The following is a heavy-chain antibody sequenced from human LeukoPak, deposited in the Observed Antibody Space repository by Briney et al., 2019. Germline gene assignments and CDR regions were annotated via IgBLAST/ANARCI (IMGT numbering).Heavy chain of an antibody. J-gene: IGHJ5*02. CDR1: GYTVTSYY. CDR3: ARANLWFGELGWIDP. CDR2: INTNTGNP. Sequence: GASVKVSCKASGYTVTSYYMHWVRQAPGQGLEWMGWINTNTGNPTYAQGFTGRFVFSLDTSVSTAYLQISSLKADDTAVYYCARANLWFGELGWIDPWGQGTLVTVSS. D-gene: IGHD3-10*01. V-gene: IGHV7-4-1*02.